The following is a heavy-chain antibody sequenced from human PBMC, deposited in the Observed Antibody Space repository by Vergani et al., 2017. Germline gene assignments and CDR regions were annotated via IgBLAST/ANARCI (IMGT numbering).Heavy chain of an antibody. CDR2: IWYDGSNK. D-gene: IGHD4-17*01. V-gene: IGHV3-33*01. J-gene: IGHJ1*01. CDR3: AISNPDDYDFQH. CDR1: GFTFSSYG. Sequence: QVQLVESGGGVVQPGRSLRLSCAASGFTFSSYGMHWVRQAPGKGLEWVAVIWYDGSNKYYADSVKGRFTISRDNSKNTLYLQMNSLRAEDTAVYYCAISNPDDYDFQHWGQGTLVTVSS.